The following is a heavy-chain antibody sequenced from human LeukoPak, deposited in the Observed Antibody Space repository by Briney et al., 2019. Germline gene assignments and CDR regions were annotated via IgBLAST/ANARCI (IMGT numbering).Heavy chain of an antibody. CDR3: AGEYCSGDNCRQGFDY. CDR2: LNPNSGDT. D-gene: IGHD2-15*01. CDR1: GYTFTDYY. Sequence: ASVRPSCKASGYTFTDYYMHWLRQAPGQGLEWMGWLNPNSGDTNHAQIFQGRVTLTRDTSISTAYMELSSLRSDDSAVYYCAGEYCSGDNCRQGFDYWGQGTLVTVSS. V-gene: IGHV1-2*02. J-gene: IGHJ4*02.